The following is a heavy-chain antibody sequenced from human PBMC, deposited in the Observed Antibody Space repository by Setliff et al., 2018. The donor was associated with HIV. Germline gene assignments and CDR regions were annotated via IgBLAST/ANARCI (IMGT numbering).Heavy chain of an antibody. V-gene: IGHV4-59*04. J-gene: IGHJ6*01. CDR1: GGSISGHY. D-gene: IGHD3-10*01. CDR2: IYHSGST. Sequence: KPSETLSLTCTVSGGSISGHYWSWIRQPPGKELEWIGEIYHSGSTNYNPSLKSRVTMSIDTSKNQFSLKLSSVTAADTAAYYCARDNSYYYGSGSHYWYGMDVWGQGTTVTVSS. CDR3: ARDNSYYYGSGSHYWYGMDV.